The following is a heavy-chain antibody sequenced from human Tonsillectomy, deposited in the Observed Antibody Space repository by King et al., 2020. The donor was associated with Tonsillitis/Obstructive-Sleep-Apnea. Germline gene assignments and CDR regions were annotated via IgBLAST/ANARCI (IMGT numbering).Heavy chain of an antibody. CDR2: ISGNGDST. J-gene: IGHJ4*02. Sequence: VQLVESGGGLVQPGGSLRLSCAASGFTFSSSAMSWVRQAPGKGLDWVSTISGNGDSTYYADSVRGRFIISRDNSQNTLYLQMNSLRADDTAVYYCAKVGSSAWYGGTDYWGQGTLVTVSS. CDR3: AKVGSSAWYGGTDY. D-gene: IGHD6-19*01. CDR1: GFTFSSSA. V-gene: IGHV3-23*04.